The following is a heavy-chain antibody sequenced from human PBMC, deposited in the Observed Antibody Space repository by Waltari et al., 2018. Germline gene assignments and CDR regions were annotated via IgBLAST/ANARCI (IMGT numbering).Heavy chain of an antibody. CDR1: GYALNSGFY. Sequence: QLQLKESGPGLLKASETLSLTCDVSGYALNSGFYWGWIRQSPGKGLEWIATVYYDGTTFYDPSLVSRATTTMDTAKNQFSLTLESVTAADTAVYYCMRQVLVYCTSAACRRLESWGQGTLVTVSP. J-gene: IGHJ4*02. D-gene: IGHD2-8*01. V-gene: IGHV4-38-2*01. CDR3: MRQVLVYCTSAACRRLES. CDR2: VYYDGTT.